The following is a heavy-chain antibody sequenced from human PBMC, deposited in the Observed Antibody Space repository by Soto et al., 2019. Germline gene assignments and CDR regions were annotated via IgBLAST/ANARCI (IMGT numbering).Heavy chain of an antibody. CDR3: AKRGVDTFGLSY. J-gene: IGHJ4*02. V-gene: IGHV3-74*01. D-gene: IGHD3-10*01. CDR1: GFTFSSFW. Sequence: EVQLVESGGGLVQPGGSLRLSCAVSGFTFSSFWIHWVRQAPGEGLVGVSRMNTDGSSTSYADSVKGRFTISRDNAKNTLYLQMNSLRVEDTAMYYCAKRGVDTFGLSYWGQGTLVTVSS. CDR2: MNTDGSST.